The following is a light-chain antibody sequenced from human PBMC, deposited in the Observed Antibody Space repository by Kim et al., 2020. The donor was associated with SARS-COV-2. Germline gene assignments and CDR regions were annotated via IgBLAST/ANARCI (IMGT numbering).Light chain of an antibody. CDR3: SSYVDSNNLV. CDR1: YNS. CDR2: EVT. V-gene: IGLV2-8*01. Sequence: QSVLTQPPSASGSPGQSVTISCTGTYNSVSWYKQHPGKAPKLMIYEVTKRPSGVPDRFSGSMSGNTASLTVSGLQAEDEAEYYCSSYVDSNNLVFGG. J-gene: IGLJ3*02.